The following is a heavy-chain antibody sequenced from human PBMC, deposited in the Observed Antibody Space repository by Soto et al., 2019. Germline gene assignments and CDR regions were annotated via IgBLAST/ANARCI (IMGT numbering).Heavy chain of an antibody. CDR2: IYYSGST. D-gene: IGHD5-12*01. CDR1: GGSISSGGYY. CDR3: ARGGYSGYDDHY. J-gene: IGHJ4*02. Sequence: QVQLQESGPGLVKPSQTLSLTCTVSGGSISSGGYYWSWIRQHPGMGLEWIGYIYYSGSTYYNPSLKSRVTISVDTSKNQFSLKLSSVTAADTAVYYCARGGYSGYDDHYWGQGTLVTVSS. V-gene: IGHV4-31*03.